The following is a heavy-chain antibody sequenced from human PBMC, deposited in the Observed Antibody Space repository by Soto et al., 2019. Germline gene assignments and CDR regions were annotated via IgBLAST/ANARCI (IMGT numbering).Heavy chain of an antibody. V-gene: IGHV4-59*11. J-gene: IGHJ3*02. CDR3: ARGNDWKSSTFDI. D-gene: IGHD2-21*01. Sequence: QVQLQESGPGLVKPSETLSLTCTVAGGSLTDHYWNWFRQSPGKGLHWIGYVYYSGGTNYNPSLKSRVTMSVDTSKNQFSLNLRSVTAADTAVYYCARGNDWKSSTFDICGQGTMVSVSS. CDR2: VYYSGGT. CDR1: GGSLTDHY.